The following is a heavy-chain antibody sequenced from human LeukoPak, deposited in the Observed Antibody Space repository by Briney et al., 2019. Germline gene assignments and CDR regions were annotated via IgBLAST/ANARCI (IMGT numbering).Heavy chain of an antibody. J-gene: IGHJ4*02. CDR3: AREAAVETH. Sequence: GESLRLSCAASGFTFSSSSINWVRQAPGKGLEWVSYISSGSTYIYYADSVKDRFTISRDNAKNSPYLQMNNLRVEDAAVYYCAREAAVETHWGQGTLVTVSS. V-gene: IGHV3-21*01. CDR2: ISSGSTYI. CDR1: GFTFSSSS. D-gene: IGHD5-24*01.